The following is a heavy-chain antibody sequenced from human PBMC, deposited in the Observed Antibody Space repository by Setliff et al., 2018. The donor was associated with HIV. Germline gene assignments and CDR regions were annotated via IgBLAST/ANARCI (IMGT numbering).Heavy chain of an antibody. D-gene: IGHD4-17*01. Sequence: GASVKVSCKASGGTFSNYAISWVRQAPGQGLEWMGGIIPIFGTGMHAQKFQGRVTITADESTTTAYMELSSLRSEDTAVYYCARDPTTVMDYFDYWGQGTLVTVSS. CDR3: ARDPTTVMDYFDY. CDR1: GGTFSNYA. V-gene: IGHV1-69*13. J-gene: IGHJ4*02. CDR2: IIPIFGTG.